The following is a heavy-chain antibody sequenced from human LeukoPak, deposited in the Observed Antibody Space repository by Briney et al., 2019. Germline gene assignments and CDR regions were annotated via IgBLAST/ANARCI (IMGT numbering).Heavy chain of an antibody. CDR1: GFTFGDYA. V-gene: IGHV3-49*03. J-gene: IGHJ4*02. D-gene: IGHD1-7*01. CDR2: IRSKAYGGTT. Sequence: PGGSLRLSCTASGFTFGDYAMSWFRQAPGKGLEWVGFIRSKAYGGTTEYAASVKGRFTISRDDSKSIAYLQMNSLKTEDTAVYYCTPRRGGNWNYDYWGQGTLVTVSS. CDR3: TPRRGGNWNYDY.